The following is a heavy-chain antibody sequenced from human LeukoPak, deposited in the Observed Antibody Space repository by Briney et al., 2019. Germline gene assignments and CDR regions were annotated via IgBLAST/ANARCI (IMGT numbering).Heavy chain of an antibody. J-gene: IGHJ6*03. CDR2: ISWNSGSI. CDR3: ASSPNYYYYYMDV. CDR1: GFTFDDYA. V-gene: IGHV3-9*01. Sequence: GGSLRLSCAASGFTFDDYAMHWVRQAPGKGLEWVSGISWNSGSIGYADSVKGRFTISRDNAKNSLYLQMNSQRAEDTALYYCASSPNYYYYYMDVWGKGTTVTVSS.